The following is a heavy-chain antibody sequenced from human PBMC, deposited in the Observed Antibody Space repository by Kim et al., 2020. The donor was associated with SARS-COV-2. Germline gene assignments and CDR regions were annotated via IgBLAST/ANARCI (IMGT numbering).Heavy chain of an antibody. V-gene: IGHV4-4*02. Sequence: SETLSLTCAVSGGSISSSNWWSWVRQPPGKGLEWIGEIYHSGSTNYNPSLKSRVTISVDKSKNQFSLKLSSLTAADTAVYYCARDGGIVVVPAAMQGYFDYWGQGTLVTVSS. J-gene: IGHJ4*02. CDR2: IYHSGST. CDR3: ARDGGIVVVPAAMQGYFDY. CDR1: GGSISSSNW. D-gene: IGHD2-2*01.